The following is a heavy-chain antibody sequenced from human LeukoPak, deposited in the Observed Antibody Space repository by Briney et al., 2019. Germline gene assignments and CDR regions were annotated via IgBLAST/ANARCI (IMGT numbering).Heavy chain of an antibody. CDR3: ARGGFSTATAPDY. Sequence: PSETLSLTCTVPGGSISSYPWSWIRQPAGKGLEWIGRIFINDRTEYNPSLKSRVTMSVDTSKNQFSLKLSSVTAADTAVYHCARGGFSTATAPDYWGQGTLVTVSS. CDR1: GGSISSYP. V-gene: IGHV4-4*07. J-gene: IGHJ4*02. D-gene: IGHD2/OR15-2a*01. CDR2: IFINDRT.